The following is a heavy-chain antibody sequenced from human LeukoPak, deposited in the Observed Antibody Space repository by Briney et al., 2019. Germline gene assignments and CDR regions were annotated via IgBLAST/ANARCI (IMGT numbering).Heavy chain of an antibody. CDR2: IKGIGPTT. J-gene: IGHJ1*01. Sequence: GGSLRLSCAASGFTFSDYYMSWIRQAPGKGLEWVSTIKGIGPTTYYADSLKGRFTISRDNAKNSLFLQMSSLRADGTAIYYCARGGYSSTLYGRYQHWGQGTLVTVSP. D-gene: IGHD6-13*01. V-gene: IGHV3-11*04. CDR3: ARGGYSSTLYGRYQH. CDR1: GFTFSDYY.